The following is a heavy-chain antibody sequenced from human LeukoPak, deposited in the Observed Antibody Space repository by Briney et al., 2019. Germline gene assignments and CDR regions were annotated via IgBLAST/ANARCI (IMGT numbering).Heavy chain of an antibody. CDR1: GGSMSSGGYY. V-gene: IGHV4-31*03. J-gene: IGHJ4*02. D-gene: IGHD1/OR15-1a*01. CDR2: IYYSGST. CDR3: ARGTDWSNACDY. Sequence: SETLSLTCTVSGGSMSSGGYYWSGIRQHPGKGLEWIGYIYYSGSTYYNPSLKSRVTISVDTSKNQFSLKLSSVAAADTAVYYCARGTDWSNACDYWGQGTLVTVSS.